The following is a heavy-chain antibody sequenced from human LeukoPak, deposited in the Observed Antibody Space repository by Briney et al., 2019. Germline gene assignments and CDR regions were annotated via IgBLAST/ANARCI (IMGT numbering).Heavy chain of an antibody. CDR3: ARAQDIVVVPAASYNWFDP. Sequence: SVKVSCKASGYTFTSYGISWVRQAPGQGLEWMGGIIPIFGTANYAQKFQGRVTITADESTSTAYMELSSLRSEDTAVYYCARAQDIVVVPAASYNWFDPWGQGTLVTVSS. CDR2: IIPIFGTA. V-gene: IGHV1-69*13. CDR1: GYTFTSYG. J-gene: IGHJ5*02. D-gene: IGHD2-2*01.